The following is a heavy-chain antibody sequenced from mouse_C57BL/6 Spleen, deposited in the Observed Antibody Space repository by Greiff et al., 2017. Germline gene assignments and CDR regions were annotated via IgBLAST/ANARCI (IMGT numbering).Heavy chain of an antibody. Sequence: QVQLQQSGAELVRPGASVTLSCKASGYTFTDYEMHWVKQTPVHGLEWIGAIDPETGGTAYNQKFKGKARLTADKSSSTAYMELRSLTSEDAAVYYCSYDGWDAMDYWGQGTSVTVSS. J-gene: IGHJ4*01. D-gene: IGHD2-3*01. CDR3: SYDGWDAMDY. CDR1: GYTFTDYE. V-gene: IGHV1-15*01. CDR2: IDPETGGT.